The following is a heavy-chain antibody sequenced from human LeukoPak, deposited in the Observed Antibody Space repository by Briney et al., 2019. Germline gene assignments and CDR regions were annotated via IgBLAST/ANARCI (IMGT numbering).Heavy chain of an antibody. CDR3: ARDFNGDYVDY. D-gene: IGHD4-17*01. J-gene: IGHJ4*02. Sequence: GGSLRLSCAASGXTVSSNCMSWVRQAPGKGLEWVSVIYSGGSTYYADSVKGRFTISRDNSKNTLYLQMNSLRAEDTAVYYCARDFNGDYVDYWGQGTLVTVSS. CDR2: IYSGGST. V-gene: IGHV3-53*01. CDR1: GXTVSSNC.